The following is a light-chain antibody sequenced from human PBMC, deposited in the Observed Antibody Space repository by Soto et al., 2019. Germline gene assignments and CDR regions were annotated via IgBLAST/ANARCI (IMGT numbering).Light chain of an antibody. V-gene: IGKV2-30*01. J-gene: IGKJ5*01. CDR2: KVS. CDR1: QSIVYSDGNTY. Sequence: DVVMTQSPLSLPVTLGQPASISCRSSQSIVYSDGNTYLNWFQQRPGQSPRRLIYKVSNRDSGVPDRFSGSGSGTDFTLKISRVEAEDVGVYYCMQGTHWPLTFGQGTRLEIK. CDR3: MQGTHWPLT.